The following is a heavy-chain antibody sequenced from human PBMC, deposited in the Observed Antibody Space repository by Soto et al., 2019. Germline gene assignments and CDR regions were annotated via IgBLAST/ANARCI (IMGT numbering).Heavy chain of an antibody. V-gene: IGHV3-23*01. CDR2: INAGGRSA. CDR1: GFAFNTYG. D-gene: IGHD2-2*01. J-gene: IGHJ4*02. Sequence: GGSLRLSCVASGFAFNTYGMSWVRQAPGQGLEWVSAINAGGRSAFYADSVKGRFIISRDNSKNTLFLQMNSLRAEDTAVYYCAKDRGCSSAPCYQADWGQGTLVTVSS. CDR3: AKDRGCSSAPCYQAD.